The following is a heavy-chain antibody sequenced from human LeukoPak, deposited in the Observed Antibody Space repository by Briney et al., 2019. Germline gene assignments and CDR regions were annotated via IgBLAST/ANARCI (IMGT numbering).Heavy chain of an antibody. CDR1: GGSISSSSYY. V-gene: IGHV4-39*07. Sequence: SETLSLTCTVSGGSISSSSYYWGWIRQPPGKGLEWIGSIYYSGSTYYNPSLKSRVTISVDTSKNQFSLKLSSVTAADTAVYYCADGVPVDYWGQGTLVTVSS. CDR2: IYYSGST. D-gene: IGHD3-10*01. J-gene: IGHJ4*02. CDR3: ADGVPVDY.